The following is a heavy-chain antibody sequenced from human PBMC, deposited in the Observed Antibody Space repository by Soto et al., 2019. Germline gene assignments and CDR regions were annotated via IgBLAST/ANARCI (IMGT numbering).Heavy chain of an antibody. J-gene: IGHJ5*02. CDR3: ARHPERIAQIGWFDP. V-gene: IGHV3-48*01. D-gene: IGHD6-13*01. CDR1: GFTFSSYG. Sequence: EVQLVESGGGLVQPGGSLRLSCAASGFTFSSYGMNWVRQAPGEGLEWVSYNSSSSSTIYYADSVKGRFTISRDNAKNSLYLQMNSLRAEDTAVYYCARHPERIAQIGWFDPWGQGTLVTVSS. CDR2: NSSSSSTI.